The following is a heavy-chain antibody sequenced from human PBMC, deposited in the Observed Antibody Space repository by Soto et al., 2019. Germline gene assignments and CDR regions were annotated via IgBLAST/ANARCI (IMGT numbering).Heavy chain of an antibody. V-gene: IGHV4-31*03. D-gene: IGHD5-12*01. CDR1: GGSISSGGYY. CDR3: ARRGSGYDLGTFDY. CDR2: IYYSGST. J-gene: IGHJ4*02. Sequence: QVQLQESGPGLVKPSQTLSLTCTVSGGSISSGGYYWSWFRQHPGKGLEWIGYIYYSGSTYYKPSLKSRVTLPVDTSKNQFSLKLSSVTAADTAVYYCARRGSGYDLGTFDYWGQGTLVTVSS.